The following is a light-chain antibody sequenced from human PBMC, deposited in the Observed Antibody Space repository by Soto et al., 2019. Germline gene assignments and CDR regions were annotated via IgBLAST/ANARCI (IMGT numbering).Light chain of an antibody. Sequence: QSVLTQPASVFGSPGQSITISCTGTISDVGGYNYVSWYQQHPGKAPKLMIYEVSNRPSGVSNRFSGSKSGNTASLTISGLQAEDEADYYCISYTSSSTWVFGGGTKLTVL. V-gene: IGLV2-14*01. CDR2: EVS. CDR1: ISDVGGYNY. J-gene: IGLJ3*02. CDR3: ISYTSSSTWV.